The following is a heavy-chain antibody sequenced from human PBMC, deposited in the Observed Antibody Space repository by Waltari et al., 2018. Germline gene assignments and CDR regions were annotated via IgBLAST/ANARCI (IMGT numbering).Heavy chain of an antibody. Sequence: QVQLQESGPGLVKPSETLSLTCTVSGGSISSHYWSWIRQPPGKGLEWIGYIYYSGSTNYNPSLKSRVTISVDTSKNQFSLKLSSVTAAVTAVYYCARDVYDYVWGSYRFSAFDIWGQGTMVTVSS. D-gene: IGHD3-16*02. CDR3: ARDVYDYVWGSYRFSAFDI. CDR1: GGSISSHY. CDR2: IYYSGST. J-gene: IGHJ3*02. V-gene: IGHV4-59*11.